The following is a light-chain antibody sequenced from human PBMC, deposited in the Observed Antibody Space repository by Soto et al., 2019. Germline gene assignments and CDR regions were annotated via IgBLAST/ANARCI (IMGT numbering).Light chain of an antibody. CDR2: GAS. V-gene: IGKV3-15*01. J-gene: IGKJ4*01. CDR1: QSVNSN. Sequence: EIVMTQSPATLSVSPGERATLSCRASQSVNSNLAWYQQKPGQAPRLLIYGASTRATGIPARFSGSGSGTEFXXTIXSLQSEDFALYYCQQYNNWPPLTFGGGTKVEIK. CDR3: QQYNNWPPLT.